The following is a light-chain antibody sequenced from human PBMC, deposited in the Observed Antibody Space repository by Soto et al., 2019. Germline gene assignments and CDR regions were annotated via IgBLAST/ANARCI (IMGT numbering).Light chain of an antibody. CDR2: VDD. J-gene: IGLJ1*01. Sequence: QSVLTQPPSVSAAPGQRVTISCSGSRSNIGNNAVNWYQPFPGKAPKFLIYVDDLLPSGVSDRFSGSKSGTSASLAISRLQAEDEADYYCAAWDNSLNGYVFGAGTKVTVL. CDR3: AAWDNSLNGYV. CDR1: RSNIGNNA. V-gene: IGLV1-36*01.